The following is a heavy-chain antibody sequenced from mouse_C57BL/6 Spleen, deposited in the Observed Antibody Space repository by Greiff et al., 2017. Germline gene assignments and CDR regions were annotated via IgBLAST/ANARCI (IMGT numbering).Heavy chain of an antibody. V-gene: IGHV1-74*01. CDR2: IHPSDSDT. D-gene: IGHD1-1*02. Sequence: QFQLQQPGAELVNPGSSVKVSCKASGYTFTSYWLHWVKQRPGQGLEWLVRIHPSDSDTNYNQKFKGNATLTVDKSSSTAYMQLSSLTSEDAAVYYCAIGLWGDYWGQGTTLTVSS. CDR3: AIGLWGDY. CDR1: GYTFTSYW. J-gene: IGHJ2*01.